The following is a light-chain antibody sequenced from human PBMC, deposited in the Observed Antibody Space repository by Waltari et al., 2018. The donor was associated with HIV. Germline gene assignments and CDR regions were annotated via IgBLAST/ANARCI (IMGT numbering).Light chain of an antibody. J-gene: IGLJ3*02. CDR3: QSAESTGIGV. Sequence: SYELTQPPSVSVSPGQTARITCSGDVLPKQYASWYQQMPGQAPVLVIYKDSERPSGIPERFSASSSGTTVTLTISGVQAEDEADYYCQSAESTGIGVFGGGTKLTVL. V-gene: IGLV3-25*03. CDR2: KDS. CDR1: VLPKQY.